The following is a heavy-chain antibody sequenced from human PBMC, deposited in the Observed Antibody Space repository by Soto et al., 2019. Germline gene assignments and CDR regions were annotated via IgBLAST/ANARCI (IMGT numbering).Heavy chain of an antibody. CDR1: GFTFSNAW. V-gene: IGHV3-15*01. CDR3: TTDPGEVGGGSP. D-gene: IGHD2-15*01. J-gene: IGHJ5*02. CDR2: IKSKTDGGTT. Sequence: GGSLRLSCAASGFTFSNAWMSWVRQAPGKGLEWVGRIKSKTDGGTTDYAAPVKGRFTISRDDSKNTLYLQMNSLKTEDTAVYYCTTDPGEVGGGSPWGQGTLVTVSS.